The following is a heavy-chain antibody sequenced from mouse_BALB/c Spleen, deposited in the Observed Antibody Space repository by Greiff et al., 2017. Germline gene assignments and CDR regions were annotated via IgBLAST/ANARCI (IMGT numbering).Heavy chain of an antibody. J-gene: IGHJ2*01. V-gene: IGHV1-77*01. CDR1: GYTFTDYV. CDR2: IYPGSGST. D-gene: IGHD2-4*01. Sequence: QVQLQQSGPELVKPGASVKMSCKASGYTFTDYVISWVKQRTGQGLEWIGEIYPGSGSTYYNEKFKGKATLTADKSSNTAYMQLSSLTSEDSAVYFCARGLRGDYFDYWGQGTPLTVSS. CDR3: ARGLRGDYFDY.